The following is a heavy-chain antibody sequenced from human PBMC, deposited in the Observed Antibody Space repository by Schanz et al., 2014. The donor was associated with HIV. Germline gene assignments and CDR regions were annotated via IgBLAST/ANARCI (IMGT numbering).Heavy chain of an antibody. CDR3: AKPEYDSRGNSQSHFDS. Sequence: VQLVESGGGVVQPGRSLRLSCAGSGFSFDTFGIHWVRQTPGKGLEWVSTISASGGSTYYADSVLARFTISRDNSKNTLYLQMTTLRIDDTAVYYCAKPEYDSRGNSQSHFDSWGQGTLVTVSS. CDR1: GFSFDTFG. CDR2: ISASGGST. D-gene: IGHD3-22*01. V-gene: IGHV3-23*04. J-gene: IGHJ4*02.